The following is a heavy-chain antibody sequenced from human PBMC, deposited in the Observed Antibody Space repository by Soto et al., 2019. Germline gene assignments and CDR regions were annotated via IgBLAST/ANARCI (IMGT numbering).Heavy chain of an antibody. Sequence: SETLSLTCTVSGGSISSYYWSWIRQPPGKGLEWIGYIYYSGSTNYNPSLKSRVTISVDTSKNQFSLKLSSVTAADTAVYYCARVSYDSSGSKWFDPWGQGTLVTVS. CDR3: ARVSYDSSGSKWFDP. J-gene: IGHJ5*02. CDR2: IYYSGST. CDR1: GGSISSYY. D-gene: IGHD3-22*01. V-gene: IGHV4-59*01.